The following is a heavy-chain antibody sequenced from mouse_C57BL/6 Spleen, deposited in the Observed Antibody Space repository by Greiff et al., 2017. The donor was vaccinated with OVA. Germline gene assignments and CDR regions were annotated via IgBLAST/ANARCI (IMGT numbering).Heavy chain of an antibody. CDR3: ARGGVITTVVGWYFDV. D-gene: IGHD1-1*01. CDR2: INPSNGGT. V-gene: IGHV1-53*01. J-gene: IGHJ1*03. Sequence: QVQLQQPGTELVKPGASVKLSCKASGYTFTSYWMHWVKQRPGQGLEWIGNINPSNGGTNYNEKFKSKATLTVDKSSSTAYMQLSSLTSEDSAVYYCARGGVITTVVGWYFDVWGTGTTVTVSS. CDR1: GYTFTSYW.